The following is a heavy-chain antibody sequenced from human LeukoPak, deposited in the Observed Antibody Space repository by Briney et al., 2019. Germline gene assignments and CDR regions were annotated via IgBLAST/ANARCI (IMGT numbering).Heavy chain of an antibody. V-gene: IGHV1-46*01. Sequence: ASVKVSCKSSGYRFTSYDMHWVRQAPGQGLEWMGIINPSGGSTSYAQRFQGRVAMTRDTSTTTVYMEVNSLTSEDTAVYFCARDGPTAAPFDYWGQGTLVTVSS. CDR1: GYRFTSYD. CDR3: ARDGPTAAPFDY. D-gene: IGHD2-2*01. J-gene: IGHJ4*02. CDR2: INPSGGST.